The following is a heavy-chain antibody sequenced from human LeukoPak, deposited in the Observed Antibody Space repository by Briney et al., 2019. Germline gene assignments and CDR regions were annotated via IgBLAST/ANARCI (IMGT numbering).Heavy chain of an antibody. D-gene: IGHD5-12*01. CDR1: GGSFSGYY. J-gene: IGHJ3*02. Sequence: PSETLSLTCAVYGGSFSGYYWSWIRQPPGKGLEWIGEINHSGSTNYNPSLKSRVTISLDTSKNRFSLKLSSVTAADTAVYYCARQDVATSHDAFDIWGQGTMVTVSS. CDR2: INHSGST. CDR3: ARQDVATSHDAFDI. V-gene: IGHV4-34*01.